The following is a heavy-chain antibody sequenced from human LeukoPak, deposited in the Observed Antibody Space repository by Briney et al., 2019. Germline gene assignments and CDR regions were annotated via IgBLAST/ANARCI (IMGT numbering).Heavy chain of an antibody. Sequence: ASVKVSCKASGGTFSSYAMSWVRQAPGQGLEWMGRIIPILGIANYAQKFQGRVTITADKSTSTAYMELSSLRSEDTAGYYCARGGIAVAGTGFEDWGQGTLVTVSS. CDR3: ARGGIAVAGTGFED. CDR2: IIPILGIA. D-gene: IGHD6-19*01. J-gene: IGHJ4*02. V-gene: IGHV1-69*04. CDR1: GGTFSSYA.